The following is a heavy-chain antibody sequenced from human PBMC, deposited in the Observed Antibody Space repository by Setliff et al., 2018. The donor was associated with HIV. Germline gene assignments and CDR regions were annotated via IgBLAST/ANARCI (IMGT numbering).Heavy chain of an antibody. J-gene: IGHJ4*02. Sequence: AGGSLRLSCAASGFSFNNAWMNWVRQAPGKGLEWVSSISYSTGYIYYADSVRGRFTISRDNAKSSLYLQMNSLRAEDTAVYYCARGVAAAGTDYWGQGTLVTVSS. CDR1: GFSFNNAW. CDR3: ARGVAAAGTDY. CDR2: ISYSTGYI. D-gene: IGHD6-13*01. V-gene: IGHV3-21*01.